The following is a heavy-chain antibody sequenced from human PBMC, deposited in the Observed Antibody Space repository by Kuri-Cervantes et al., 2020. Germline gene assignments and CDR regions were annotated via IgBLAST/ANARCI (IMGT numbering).Heavy chain of an antibody. CDR2: ISGSGGST. CDR3: AAGGYGSGSSTPFYFDH. D-gene: IGHD3-10*01. CDR1: GFTFSSYA. J-gene: IGHJ4*02. Sequence: GESLKISCAASGFTFSSYAMSWVRQAPGKGLEWVSAISGSGGSTYYADSVKGRFTISRDNSKNTLYLQMNSLRAEDTAVYYCAAGGYGSGSSTPFYFDHWGQGTLVTVSS. V-gene: IGHV3-23*01.